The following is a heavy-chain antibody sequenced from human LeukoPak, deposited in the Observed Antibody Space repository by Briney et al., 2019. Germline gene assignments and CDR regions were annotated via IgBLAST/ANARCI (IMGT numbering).Heavy chain of an antibody. CDR3: AKGSDLLYGYFDY. V-gene: IGHV3-23*01. J-gene: IGHJ4*02. CDR2: ISGSGGST. CDR1: GFTFSSYA. D-gene: IGHD3-10*01. Sequence: GGSLRLSCATSGFTFSSYAMSWVRQAPGKGLEWVSAISGSGGSTYYADSVKGRFTISRDNSKNTLYLQMNSLRAEDTAVYYCAKGSDLLYGYFDYWGQGTLVTVSS.